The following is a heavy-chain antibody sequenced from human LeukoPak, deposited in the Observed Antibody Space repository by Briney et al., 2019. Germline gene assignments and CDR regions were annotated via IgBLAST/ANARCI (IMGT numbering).Heavy chain of an antibody. V-gene: IGHV3-7*01. CDR3: GRRRVTTGFYYYYMDV. CDR2: IKQDGSEK. CDR1: GFTFSSYW. Sequence: GGSLRLSCAASGFTFSSYWMSWVRQAPGKGLEWVANIKQDGSEKNYVDSVKGRFTISRDNAKNSLYLQMNSLRAEDTAVYYCGRRRVTTGFYYYYMDVWGKGTTVTVSS. D-gene: IGHD4-11*01. J-gene: IGHJ6*03.